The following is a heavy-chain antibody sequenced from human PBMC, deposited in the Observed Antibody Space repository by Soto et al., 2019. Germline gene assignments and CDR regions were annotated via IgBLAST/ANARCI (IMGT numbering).Heavy chain of an antibody. CDR2: ISGSGDNT. CDR1: GISLSNYA. J-gene: IGHJ4*02. CDR3: AKVVGTTALVGIDY. Sequence: EVQLLESGGTLVQPGGSLRLSCAASGISLSNYAMTWVRQAPGKGLEWVSGISGSGDNTYYADSVKGRFTISRDNSKNTLYLQMNSLRAEDTAVYYCAKVVGTTALVGIDYRGQGTLASVSS. V-gene: IGHV3-23*01. D-gene: IGHD1-26*01.